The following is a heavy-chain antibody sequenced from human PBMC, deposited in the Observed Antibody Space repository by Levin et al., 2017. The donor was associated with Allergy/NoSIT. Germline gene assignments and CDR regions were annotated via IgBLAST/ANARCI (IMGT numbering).Heavy chain of an antibody. CDR1: GGSISSSNW. D-gene: IGHD6-19*01. V-gene: IGHV4-4*02. Sequence: TSETLSLTCAVSGGSISSSNWWSWVRQPPGKGLEWIGEIYHSGSTNYNPSLKSRVTISVDKSKNQFSLKLSSVTAADTAVYYCASFRGWMYYFDYWGQGTLVTVSS. CDR2: IYHSGST. CDR3: ASFRGWMYYFDY. J-gene: IGHJ4*02.